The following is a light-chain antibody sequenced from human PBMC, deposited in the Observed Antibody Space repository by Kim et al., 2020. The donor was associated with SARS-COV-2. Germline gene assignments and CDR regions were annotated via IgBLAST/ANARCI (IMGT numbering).Light chain of an antibody. J-gene: IGKJ3*01. CDR3: QQSYSTPPFT. CDR1: QSISSY. CDR2: AAS. Sequence: SVGDRVTITCRASQSISSYLNWYQQIPGKAPKLLIYAASSLQSGVPSRFSGSGSGTDFTLTISSLQPEDFATYYCQQSYSTPPFTFGPGTKVDIK. V-gene: IGKV1-39*01.